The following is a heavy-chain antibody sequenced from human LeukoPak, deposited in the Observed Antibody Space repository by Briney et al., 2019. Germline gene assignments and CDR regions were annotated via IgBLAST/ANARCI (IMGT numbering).Heavy chain of an antibody. CDR2: ISAYNGNT. J-gene: IGHJ4*02. D-gene: IGHD2-15*01. V-gene: IGHV1-18*01. Sequence: ASVKVSCKASGYTFTSYGISWVRQAPGQGLEGMGWISAYNGNTNYAQKLQGRVTMTTDTSTSTAYMELRSLRSDDTAVYYCARGYCSGDSCYSRTLGYWGQGTLVTVSS. CDR1: GYTFTSYG. CDR3: ARGYCSGDSCYSRTLGY.